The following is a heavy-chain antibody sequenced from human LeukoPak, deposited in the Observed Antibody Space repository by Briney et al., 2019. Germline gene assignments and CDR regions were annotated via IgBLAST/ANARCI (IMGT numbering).Heavy chain of an antibody. D-gene: IGHD6-19*01. CDR1: GYTFTSYY. CDR2: INPNSGGT. CDR3: ARVTSATGIAVAGTRIDYFDY. V-gene: IGHV1-2*02. J-gene: IGHJ4*02. Sequence: ASVKVSCKASGYTFTSYYMHWVRQAPGQGLEWMGWINPNSGGTNYAQKFQGRVTMTRDTSISTAYMELSRLRSDDTAVYYCARVTSATGIAVAGTRIDYFDYWGQGTLVTVSS.